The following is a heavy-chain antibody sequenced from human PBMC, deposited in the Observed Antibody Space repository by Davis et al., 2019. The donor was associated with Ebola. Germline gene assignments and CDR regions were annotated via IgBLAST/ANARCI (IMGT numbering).Heavy chain of an antibody. Sequence: GASLKISCAASGFMFSNFAMNWVRQAPGEGLEWVSAITGSGGTTYYADSVKGRFTISRDNSKNTIFLQMNSLRAEDTAVYYCARVMMTTDYYYYGLDVWGQGTTVSVSS. CDR3: ARVMMTTDYYYYGLDV. CDR2: ITGSGGTT. J-gene: IGHJ6*02. D-gene: IGHD4-17*01. CDR1: GFMFSNFA. V-gene: IGHV3-23*01.